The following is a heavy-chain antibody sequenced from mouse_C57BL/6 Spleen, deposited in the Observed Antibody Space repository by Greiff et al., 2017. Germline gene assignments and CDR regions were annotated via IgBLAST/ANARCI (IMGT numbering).Heavy chain of an antibody. CDR3: ARNYGSNDPHCFDY. CDR1: GFNINDYY. V-gene: IGHV14-2*01. D-gene: IGHD1-1*01. Sequence: EVQLQQSGAELVKPGASVKLSCTASGFNINDYYMHWVKQRTEQGLEWIGRIDPEDGDTKYAQKFQGKGTITADTSSNKAYLQLSSLTTEDTAVYYCARNYGSNDPHCFDYWGQGTTLTVSS. CDR2: IDPEDGDT. J-gene: IGHJ2*01.